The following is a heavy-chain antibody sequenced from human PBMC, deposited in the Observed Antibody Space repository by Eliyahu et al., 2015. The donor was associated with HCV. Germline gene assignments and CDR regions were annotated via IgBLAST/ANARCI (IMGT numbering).Heavy chain of an antibody. CDR1: GFTXSNAW. V-gene: IGHV3-15*01. CDR3: TTDCSGGSCYRDY. D-gene: IGHD2-15*01. J-gene: IGHJ4*02. CDR2: IKXKTDGGTT. Sequence: EVQLVESGGGXVKPGGSLRLSCAXSGFTXSNAWMSWVRQAPGKGLEWVGRIKXKTDGGTTDYAAPVKGRFTISRDDSKNTLYLQMNSLKTEDTAVYYCTTDCSGGSCYRDYWGQGTLVTVSS.